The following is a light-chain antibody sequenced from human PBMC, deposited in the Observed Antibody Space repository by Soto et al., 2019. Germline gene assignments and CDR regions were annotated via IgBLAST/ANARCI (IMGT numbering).Light chain of an antibody. J-gene: IGKJ1*01. CDR3: QQYNSYSRT. Sequence: IQMTQSPSTLSSSLGDRFTITCRASQSISSLLAWYQQKPGKAPKLLIYKASSLESGVPSRFSGSGSGTEFTLTISSLQPDDFATYYCQQYNSYSRTFGQGTKVDIK. CDR1: QSISSL. V-gene: IGKV1-5*03. CDR2: KAS.